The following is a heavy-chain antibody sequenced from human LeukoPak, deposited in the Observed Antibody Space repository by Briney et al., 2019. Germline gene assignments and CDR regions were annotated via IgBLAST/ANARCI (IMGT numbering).Heavy chain of an antibody. V-gene: IGHV3-23*01. CDR3: AKDAPNYYDSSGYYYVYAFDI. D-gene: IGHD3-22*01. CDR2: ISGSGGST. CDR1: GFTFSSYA. Sequence: GGSLRLSCAPSGFTFSSYAMSWVRQAPGKGLEWVSAISGSGGSTYYADSVKGRFTISRDNSKNTLYLQMNSLRAEDTAVYYCAKDAPNYYDSSGYYYVYAFDIWGQGTMVTVSS. J-gene: IGHJ3*02.